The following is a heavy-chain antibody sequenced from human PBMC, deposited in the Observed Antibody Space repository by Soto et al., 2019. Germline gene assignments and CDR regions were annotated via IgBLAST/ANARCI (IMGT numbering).Heavy chain of an antibody. CDR2: IKTDGYAA. Sequence: ESGGVLVQPGGSLRLSCVAAGFTFDSHWMHWVRQAPGEGLVWVSRIKTDGYAAAYADSVKGRFTISRDNTKNTVYLQMNSLRAEDTAVHFCVRASGVAADCWGQGTLVTVSS. D-gene: IGHD6-19*01. V-gene: IGHV3-74*01. CDR3: VRASGVAADC. CDR1: GFTFDSHW. J-gene: IGHJ4*02.